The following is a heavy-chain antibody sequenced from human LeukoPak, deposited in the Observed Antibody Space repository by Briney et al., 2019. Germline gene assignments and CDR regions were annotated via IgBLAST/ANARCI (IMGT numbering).Heavy chain of an antibody. CDR3: AREGSPFYYYYMDV. CDR2: ISTYNGNA. V-gene: IGHV1-18*01. D-gene: IGHD2-15*01. CDR1: GYIFTNYG. Sequence: ASVTVSCKASGYIFTNYGVNWVRRAPGQGVEWMGWISTYNGNANYAQSLQGRITMTTDTSTSTAYMELRSLRSDDTAVYYCAREGSPFYYYYMDVWGKGTTVTVSS. J-gene: IGHJ6*03.